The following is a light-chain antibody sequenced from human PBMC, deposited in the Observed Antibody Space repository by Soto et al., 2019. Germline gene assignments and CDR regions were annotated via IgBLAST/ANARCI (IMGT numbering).Light chain of an antibody. J-gene: IGLJ1*01. V-gene: IGLV2-14*01. CDR3: SSYTSSSTPYV. CDR1: SSDVGGYNY. CDR2: DAS. Sequence: QSVLTQPASVSGSPGQSITISCTGTSSDVGGYNYVSWYQQHPGKAPKLMIYDASNRPSGVSNRFSGSKSGNTASLTISGLQAEDEADYSCSSYTSSSTPYVFGTGTKVTVL.